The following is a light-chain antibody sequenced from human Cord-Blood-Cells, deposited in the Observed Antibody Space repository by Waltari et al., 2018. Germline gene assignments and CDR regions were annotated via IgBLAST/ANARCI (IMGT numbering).Light chain of an antibody. V-gene: IGLV2-23*01. J-gene: IGLJ2*01. CDR3: CSYAGSSTLV. CDR2: EGS. Sequence: QSALTQPASASGSPGQSITISRSGIRSDLGSFNLVPWYQQHPGKAPKLMIYEGSKRPSGVSNRFSGSKSGNTASLTISGLQAEDEADYYCCSYAGSSTLVFGGGTKLTVL. CDR1: RSDLGSFNL.